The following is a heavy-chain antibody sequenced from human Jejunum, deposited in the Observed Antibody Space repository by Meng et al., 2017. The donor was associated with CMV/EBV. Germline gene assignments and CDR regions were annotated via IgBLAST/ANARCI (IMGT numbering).Heavy chain of an antibody. V-gene: IGHV3-33*06. Sequence: GFTFSSYGMQWVRRAPGKGLEWVAVIWYDGSNKCYADSVKGRFTISRDNSKNTLYLQMNSLRAEDTAVYYCAKDKWRGGDCNAFDIWGQGTMVTVSS. D-gene: IGHD2-21*01. CDR3: AKDKWRGGDCNAFDI. CDR1: GFTFSSYG. J-gene: IGHJ3*02. CDR2: IWYDGSNK.